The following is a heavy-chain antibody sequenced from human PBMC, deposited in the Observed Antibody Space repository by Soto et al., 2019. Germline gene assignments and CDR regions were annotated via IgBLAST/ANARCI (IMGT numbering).Heavy chain of an antibody. V-gene: IGHV4-39*01. CDR1: GGSTSSSSYY. D-gene: IGHD3-10*01. CDR2: IYYSGST. Sequence: LSLTCTVSGGSTSSSSYYWGWIRQPPGKGLEWTGSIYYSGSTYYNPSLKSRVTISVDTSKNQFSLKLSSVTAADTAVYYCATDPLLLRGPKYGMDVWGQGTTVTVSS. CDR3: ATDPLLLRGPKYGMDV. J-gene: IGHJ6*02.